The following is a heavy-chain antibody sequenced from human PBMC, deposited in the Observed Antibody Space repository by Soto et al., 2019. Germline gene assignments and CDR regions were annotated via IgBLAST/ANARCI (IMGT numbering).Heavy chain of an antibody. V-gene: IGHV3-53*02. J-gene: IGHJ4*02. CDR1: GFTVSNNY. D-gene: IGHD2-2*02. Sequence: EVQLVETGGGLIQPGGSLRLSCAASGFTVSNNYMSWVRQAPGKGLEWVSLIYSGGSTFYADYVKGRFTISGDNSKNTLFIHMYSRRDEDTAVYFCETYTSLDYWGQGTLVTVSS. CDR2: IYSGGST. CDR3: ETYTSLDY.